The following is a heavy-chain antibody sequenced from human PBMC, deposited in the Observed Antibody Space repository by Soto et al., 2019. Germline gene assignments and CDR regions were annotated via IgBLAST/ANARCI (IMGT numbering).Heavy chain of an antibody. V-gene: IGHV3-23*01. CDR1: GFTFSSYA. J-gene: IGHJ6*03. D-gene: IGHD1-7*01. Sequence: GGSLRLSCAASGFTFSSYAMSWVRQAPGKGLEWVSAISGSGGSTYYADSVKGRFTISRDNSKNTLYLQMNSLRAEDTAVDYCAKVNWNYGSYYMDVWGKGTTVTVSS. CDR2: ISGSGGST. CDR3: AKVNWNYGSYYMDV.